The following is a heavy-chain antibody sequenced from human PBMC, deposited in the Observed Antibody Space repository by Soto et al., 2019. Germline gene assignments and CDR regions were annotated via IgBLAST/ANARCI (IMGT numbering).Heavy chain of an antibody. D-gene: IGHD6-25*01. CDR3: GVSSGRPYHYAMDV. CDR2: SRSKSNNYTA. V-gene: IGHV3-72*01. Sequence: EVQLAVSGGGLVPPGGSLRLSCAAYAFSFSDHYVDWVRQAPGKGLEWVGRSRSKSNNYTALYAASAKGRFTISRDDSKSSLSLQMNSLRTEDTAVYYCGVSSGRPYHYAMDVWAQGTTVIVSS. CDR1: AFSFSDHY. J-gene: IGHJ6*02.